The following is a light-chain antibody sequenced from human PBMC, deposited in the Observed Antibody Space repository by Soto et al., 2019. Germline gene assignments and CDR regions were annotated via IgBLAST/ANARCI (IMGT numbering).Light chain of an antibody. J-gene: IGLJ1*01. CDR2: EVS. Sequence: QSVLTNPPSVSWSPGQSVTTSCTGISSDIGSYNRVSWYQRPPGTGSKLMIYEVSNRPSGVPDRFSGSKSGNTASLTISGLQAEDEAEYYCSLYTSDSTYVFGTGTKVTVL. CDR3: SLYTSDSTYV. CDR1: SSDIGSYNR. V-gene: IGLV2-18*01.